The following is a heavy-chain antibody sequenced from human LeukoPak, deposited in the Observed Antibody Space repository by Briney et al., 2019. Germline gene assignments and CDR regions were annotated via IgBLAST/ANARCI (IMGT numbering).Heavy chain of an antibody. CDR2: INHSGST. D-gene: IGHD3-3*01. J-gene: IGHJ4*02. CDR1: GGSFSGYY. Sequence: SETLSLTCAVYGGSFSGYYWSWIRQPPGKGLEWIGEINHSGSTNYNPSLKSRVTISVDTSKNQFSLKLSSVTAADTAVYYCARSNYDFWSDYYTGIGYYFDYWGQGTLVTVSS. CDR3: ARSNYDFWSDYYTGIGYYFDY. V-gene: IGHV4-34*01.